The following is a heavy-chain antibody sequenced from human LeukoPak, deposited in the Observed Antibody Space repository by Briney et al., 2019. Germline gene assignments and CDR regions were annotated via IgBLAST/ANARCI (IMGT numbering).Heavy chain of an antibody. V-gene: IGHV3-23*01. CDR1: GFTFTSYC. CDR3: AKWPKNYYDSSGYFDY. D-gene: IGHD3-22*01. J-gene: IGHJ4*02. Sequence: GGSLRLSCAASGFTFTSYCMKWVRQAPGKGLEWVSAISGSGGSTYYADSVKGRFTISRGNSKNTLYLQMNSLRAEDTAVYYCAKWPKNYYDSSGYFDYWGQGTLVTVSS. CDR2: ISGSGGST.